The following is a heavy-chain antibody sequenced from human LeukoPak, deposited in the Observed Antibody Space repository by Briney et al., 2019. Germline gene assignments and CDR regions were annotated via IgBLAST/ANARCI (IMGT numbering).Heavy chain of an antibody. D-gene: IGHD3-16*01. J-gene: IGHJ4*02. CDR1: GGSVSSGSYY. CDR3: ARDSQEGGYFDY. V-gene: IGHV4-61*01. CDR2: IYYSGST. Sequence: SETLSLTCTVSGGSVSSGSYYWSWIRQPPGKGLEWIGYIYYSGSTNYNPSLKSRVTISVDTSKNQFPLKLSSVTAADTAVYYCARDSQEGGYFDYWGQGTLVTVSS.